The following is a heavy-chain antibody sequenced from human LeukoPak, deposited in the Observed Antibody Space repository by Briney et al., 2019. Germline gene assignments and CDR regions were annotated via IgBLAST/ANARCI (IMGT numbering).Heavy chain of an antibody. D-gene: IGHD3-10*01. CDR1: GFTFSSYW. CDR2: IKQDGSEK. CDR3: ARDYGSGSYTTYYYYYYMDV. J-gene: IGHJ6*03. Sequence: GGSLRLSCAASGFTFSSYWMSWVRQAPGKGLEWVANIKQDGSEKYYVDSVKGRFTISRDNAKNSLYLQMNSLRAEDTAVYYCARDYGSGSYTTYYYYYYMDVWGKGTTVTVSS. V-gene: IGHV3-7*01.